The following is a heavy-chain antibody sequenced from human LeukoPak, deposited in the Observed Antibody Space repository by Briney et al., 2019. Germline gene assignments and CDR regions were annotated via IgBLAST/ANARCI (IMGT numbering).Heavy chain of an antibody. Sequence: GGSLRLSCAASGFTFSSYSMNWVRQAPGKGLEWVSSISSSSSYIYYADSVKGRFTISRDNAKNSLYLQMNSLRAEDTAVYYCAKAWRYYYGSGSPFDYWGQGTLVTVSS. D-gene: IGHD3-10*01. CDR2: ISSSSSYI. V-gene: IGHV3-21*01. CDR3: AKAWRYYYGSGSPFDY. J-gene: IGHJ4*02. CDR1: GFTFSSYS.